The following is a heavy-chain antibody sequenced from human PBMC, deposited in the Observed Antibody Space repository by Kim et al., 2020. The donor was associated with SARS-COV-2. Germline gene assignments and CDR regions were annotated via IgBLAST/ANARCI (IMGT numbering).Heavy chain of an antibody. CDR3: ARLSVVGPTVGFDP. D-gene: IGHD1-26*01. J-gene: IGHJ5*02. V-gene: IGHV4-30-2*01. CDR2: IYHSGST. CDR1: GGSISSGGYS. Sequence: SETLSLTCAVSGGSISSGGYSWSWIRQPPGKGLEWIGYIYHSGSTYYNPSLKSRVTISVDRSKNQFSLKLSSVTAADTAVYYCARLSVVGPTVGFDPWGQGTLVTVSS.